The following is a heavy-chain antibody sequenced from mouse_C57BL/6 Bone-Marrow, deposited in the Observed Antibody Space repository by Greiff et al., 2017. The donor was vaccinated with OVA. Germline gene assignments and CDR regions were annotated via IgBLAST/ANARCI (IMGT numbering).Heavy chain of an antibody. CDR3: ARTNGKGNYFDY. V-gene: IGHV1-80*01. J-gene: IGHJ2*01. Sequence: VQRVESGAELVKPGASVKISCKASGYAFSSYWMNWVKQRPGKGLEWIGQIYPGDGDTNYNGKFKGKATLTADKSSSTAYMQLSSLTSEDSAVYFCARTNGKGNYFDYWGQGTTLTVSS. CDR2: IYPGDGDT. CDR1: GYAFSSYW. D-gene: IGHD2-1*01.